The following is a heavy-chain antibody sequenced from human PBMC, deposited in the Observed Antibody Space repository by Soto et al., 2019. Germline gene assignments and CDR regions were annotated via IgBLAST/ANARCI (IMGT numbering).Heavy chain of an antibody. CDR2: ISGGGGSI. D-gene: IGHD5-18*01. Sequence: DVQLLESGGDLVQPGESLRLSCVASGFTFSNCAMNWVRQAPGLGLEGVSTISGGGGSIYYANSVKGRFAISRDNSKNTLFLQTSSLIVEDTAINYCVKGVSYGYEVLDYWCQGNLVTVSS. CDR1: GFTFSNCA. J-gene: IGHJ4*02. CDR3: VKGVSYGYEVLDY. V-gene: IGHV3-23*01.